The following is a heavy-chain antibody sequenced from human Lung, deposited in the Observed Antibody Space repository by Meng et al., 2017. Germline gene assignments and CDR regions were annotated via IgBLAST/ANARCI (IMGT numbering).Heavy chain of an antibody. J-gene: IGHJ4*02. CDR1: GFTFSSYC. V-gene: IGHV3-21*01. D-gene: IGHD2-15*01. CDR2: ISSSSA. CDR3: ARGRVVVAATPSDY. Sequence: EVQLVESGGGLVKPGGSLRLSCAASGFTFSSYCMNWVRQAPGKGLEWVSSISSSSAYADSVKGRFTISRDNAKNSLYLQMNSLRAEDTAVYYCARGRVVVAATPSDYWGQGTLVTVSS.